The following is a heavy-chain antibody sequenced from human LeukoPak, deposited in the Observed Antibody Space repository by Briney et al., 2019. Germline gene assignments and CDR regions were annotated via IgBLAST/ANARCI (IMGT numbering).Heavy chain of an antibody. V-gene: IGHV7-4-1*02. J-gene: IGHJ5*02. CDR3: ARDQRITMVRGPNWFDP. CDR1: GYTFTSYA. CDR2: INTNTGNP. Sequence: ASVKVSCKASGYTFTSYAMNWVRQAPGQGLEWMGWINTNTGNPTYAQGFTGRFVFSLDTSVSTAYLQISSLKAEDTAVYYCARDQRITMVRGPNWFDPWGQGTLVTVSS. D-gene: IGHD3-10*01.